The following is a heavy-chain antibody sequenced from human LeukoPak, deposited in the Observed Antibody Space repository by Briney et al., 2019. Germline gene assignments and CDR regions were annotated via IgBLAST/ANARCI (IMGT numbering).Heavy chain of an antibody. Sequence: SETLSLTCSVSGGSVDISDFYWSWLRQPPGKELEWIGHIYHSGSTIYNPSLKSRVTISVDMSKNQFSLRLTSGTAADTAVYYCARDQGGGSYRHAFDVWGQGKMVTVSS. CDR2: IYHSGST. J-gene: IGHJ3*01. D-gene: IGHD1-26*01. CDR1: GGSVDISDFY. V-gene: IGHV4-61*08. CDR3: ARDQGGGSYRHAFDV.